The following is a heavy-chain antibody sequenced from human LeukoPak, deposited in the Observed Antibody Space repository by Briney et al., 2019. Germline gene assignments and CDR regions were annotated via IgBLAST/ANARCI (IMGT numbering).Heavy chain of an antibody. CDR2: IKQDGSEK. D-gene: IGHD6-13*01. Sequence: GGSLRLSCAASGFTFSTYWMSWVRQAPGKGLEWVANIKQDGSEKNYVGSVKGRFTISRDNAKNSLYLQMNSLRAEDTALYYCARDEAAAGTTLFDHWGRGTLVSVSS. CDR1: GFTFSTYW. V-gene: IGHV3-7*01. CDR3: ARDEAAAGTTLFDH. J-gene: IGHJ4*02.